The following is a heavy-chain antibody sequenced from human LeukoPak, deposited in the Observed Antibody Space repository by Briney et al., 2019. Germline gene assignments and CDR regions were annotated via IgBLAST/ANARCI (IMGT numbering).Heavy chain of an antibody. CDR3: AKSEYSSRGTDDY. CDR2: ISGSGGST. D-gene: IGHD6-6*01. J-gene: IGHJ4*02. V-gene: IGHV3-23*01. CDR1: GFTFSSYA. Sequence: GGSLRLSCAASGFTFSSYAMSWVRQAPGKGLEWVSAISGSGGSTYYADSVKGRFTFSRDNSKNTLYLQMNSLRAEDTAVYYCAKSEYSSRGTDDYWGQGTLVTVSS.